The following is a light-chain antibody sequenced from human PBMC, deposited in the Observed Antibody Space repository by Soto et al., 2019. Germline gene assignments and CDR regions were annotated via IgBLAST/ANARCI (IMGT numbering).Light chain of an antibody. CDR1: SIDVGGYNY. V-gene: IGLV2-14*01. CDR3: SSYTSSSTVV. Sequence: QSVLTQPASVSGSPGQSITISCTGTSIDVGGYNYVSWYQQHPGKAPKLMIYDVSNRPSGVSNRFSGSKSGNTASLTISGLQAEDEADYYCSSYTSSSTVVFGGGTKLPVL. CDR2: DVS. J-gene: IGLJ2*01.